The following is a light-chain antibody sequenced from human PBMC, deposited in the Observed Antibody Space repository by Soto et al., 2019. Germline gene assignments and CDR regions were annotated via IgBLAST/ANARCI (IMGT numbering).Light chain of an antibody. CDR3: KQYGSSGK. CDR1: QSVSNNY. CDR2: GAS. Sequence: EIVLTQSPGTLSLSPLEIATLSFRSSQSVSNNYLAWYQQKPGQAPRLLIYGASNRATGIPDRFSGSGSGTDFTPTISSLEPEDFAVYYCKQYGSSGKFGQGTKVDIK. V-gene: IGKV3-20*01. J-gene: IGKJ1*01.